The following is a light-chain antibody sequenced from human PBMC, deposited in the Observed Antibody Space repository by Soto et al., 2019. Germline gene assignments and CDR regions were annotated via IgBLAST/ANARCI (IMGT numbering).Light chain of an antibody. Sequence: DVVVTQSPDSLAVSLGERATINCKSSQSVLNSSNNKNYLAWFQQKPGQPPKVLISWAYTRESGVPDRFSGXXXXXXXXXXXXXLQAEDVAIYYCHQYYTNPYTFGQGTKLEIK. CDR2: WAY. CDR3: HQYYTNPYT. J-gene: IGKJ2*01. CDR1: QSVLNSSNNKNY. V-gene: IGKV4-1*01.